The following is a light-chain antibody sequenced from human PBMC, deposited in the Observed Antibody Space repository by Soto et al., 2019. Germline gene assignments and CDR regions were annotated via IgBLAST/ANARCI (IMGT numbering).Light chain of an antibody. CDR2: RAF. V-gene: IGKV3-20*01. Sequence: EMVLTQSPGTLSLSPGDRATLSCRASQSVNSDSLAWYQQKPGQGPRLLMYRAFSGATGIPDRFSGSGSGTEFTLTISRLEPEDFTVYYCQYYGNSPLFTFGPGTKVDIK. J-gene: IGKJ3*01. CDR3: QYYGNSPLFT. CDR1: QSVNSDS.